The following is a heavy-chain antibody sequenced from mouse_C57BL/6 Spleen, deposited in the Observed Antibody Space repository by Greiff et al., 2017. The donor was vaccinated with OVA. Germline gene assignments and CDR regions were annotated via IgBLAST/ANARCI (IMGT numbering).Heavy chain of an antibody. CDR2: IRNKANGYTT. D-gene: IGHD1-1*01. CDR3: ARWYGSSYYFDY. J-gene: IGHJ2*01. CDR1: GFTFTDYY. V-gene: IGHV7-3*01. Sequence: DVKLVESGGGLVQPGGSLSLSCAASGFTFTDYYMSWVRQPPGKALEWLGFIRNKANGYTTEYSASVKGRFTISRDNSQSILYLQMNALRAEDSATYYCARWYGSSYYFDYWGQGTTLTVSS.